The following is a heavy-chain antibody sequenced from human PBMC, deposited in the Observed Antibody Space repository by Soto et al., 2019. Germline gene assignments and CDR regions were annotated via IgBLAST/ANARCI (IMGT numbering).Heavy chain of an antibody. CDR3: ASLIQNYDYMWGSYRGGAFDI. Sequence: QVQLQESGPGLVKPSETLSLTCTVSGGSISSYYWSWIRQPPGKGLEWIGYIYYSGSTNYNPSLKSRLTISVDTSKNQFSLKLSSVTAADTAVYYCASLIQNYDYMWGSYRGGAFDIWGQGTMVTVSS. CDR2: IYYSGST. V-gene: IGHV4-59*01. J-gene: IGHJ3*02. D-gene: IGHD3-16*02. CDR1: GGSISSYY.